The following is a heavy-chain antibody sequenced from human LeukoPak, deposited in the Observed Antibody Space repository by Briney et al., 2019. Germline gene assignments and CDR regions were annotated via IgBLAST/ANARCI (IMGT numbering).Heavy chain of an antibody. V-gene: IGHV3-23*01. J-gene: IGHJ4*02. CDR2: ISGSGGST. CDR3: AKDRGSSWYAYYFDY. Sequence: GGSLRLSCAASGFTFSSYAMSWVRQAPGKGLEWVSAISGSGGSTYYADSVKGRFTISRDNSKSTLYLQMNSLRAEDTAVYYCAKDRGSSWYAYYFDYWGQGTLVTVSS. D-gene: IGHD6-13*01. CDR1: GFTFSSYA.